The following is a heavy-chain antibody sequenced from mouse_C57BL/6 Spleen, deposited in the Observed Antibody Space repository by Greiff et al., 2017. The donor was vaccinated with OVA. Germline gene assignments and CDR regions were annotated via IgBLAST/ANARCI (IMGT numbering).Heavy chain of an antibody. CDR2: IYPGSGST. CDR3: ARRGDYDDY. D-gene: IGHD2-4*01. J-gene: IGHJ2*01. CDR1: GYTFTSYW. V-gene: IGHV1-55*01. Sequence: QVQLQQPGAELVKPGASVKMSCKASGYTFTSYWITWVKQRPGQGLEWIGDIYPGSGSTNYNEKFQSKATLTVATSSSPAYIPLSSLTSEDSAVYYCARRGDYDDYWGQGTTLTVAS.